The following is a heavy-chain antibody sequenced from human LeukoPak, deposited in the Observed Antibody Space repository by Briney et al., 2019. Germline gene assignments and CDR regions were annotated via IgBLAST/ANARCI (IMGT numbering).Heavy chain of an antibody. Sequence: GGSLRLSCAASGFTFSSYAMHWVRQAPGKGLEWVAVISYDGSNKHYADSVKGRFTISRDNSKNTLYLQMNSLRAEDTAVYYCARDVDQEDSNLFDYWGQGTLVTVSS. CDR3: ARDVDQEDSNLFDY. J-gene: IGHJ4*02. CDR2: ISYDGSNK. CDR1: GFTFSSYA. V-gene: IGHV3-30*04. D-gene: IGHD3-22*01.